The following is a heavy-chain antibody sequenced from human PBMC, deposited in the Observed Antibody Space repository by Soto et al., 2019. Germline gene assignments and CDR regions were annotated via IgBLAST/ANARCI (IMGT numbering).Heavy chain of an antibody. Sequence: QVQLVQSGAEVKKPGSSVKVSCKASGGTFSSYAISWVRQAPGQGLEWMGGIIPIFGTANYAQKFQGRVTITADESTSTAYMERSSLRSEDTAVYYCARGTQMYQLLLDLFDYWGQGTLVTVSS. CDR2: IIPIFGTA. V-gene: IGHV1-69*01. J-gene: IGHJ4*02. CDR3: ARGTQMYQLLLDLFDY. D-gene: IGHD2-2*01. CDR1: GGTFSSYA.